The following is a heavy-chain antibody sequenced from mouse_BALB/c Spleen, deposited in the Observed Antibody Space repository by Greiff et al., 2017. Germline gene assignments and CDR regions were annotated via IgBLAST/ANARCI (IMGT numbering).Heavy chain of an antibody. CDR1: GFTFSSYG. V-gene: IGHV5-6*02. J-gene: IGHJ2*01. CDR2: ISSGGSYT. CDR3: ARQDYFDY. Sequence: VMLVESGGDLVKPGGSLKLSCAASGFTFSSYGMSWVRQTPDKRLEWVATISSGGSYTYYPDSVKGRFTISRDNAKNTLYLQMSSLKSEDTAMYYCARQDYFDYWGQGTTLTVSS.